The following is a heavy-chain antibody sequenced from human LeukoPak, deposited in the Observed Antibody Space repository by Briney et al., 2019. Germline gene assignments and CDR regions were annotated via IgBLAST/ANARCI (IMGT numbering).Heavy chain of an antibody. J-gene: IGHJ5*02. Sequence: PSQTLSLTCTVSGGSISSGGYYWSWIRQHPGKGLEWIGYIYYSGSTYYNPSLKSRVTISVDTSKNQFSLKLSSVTAADTAVYYCARDCPDRGSVGTDWFDPWGQGTLVTVSS. CDR2: IYYSGST. CDR1: GGSISSGGYY. D-gene: IGHD2-8*02. CDR3: ARDCPDRGSVGTDWFDP. V-gene: IGHV4-30-4*08.